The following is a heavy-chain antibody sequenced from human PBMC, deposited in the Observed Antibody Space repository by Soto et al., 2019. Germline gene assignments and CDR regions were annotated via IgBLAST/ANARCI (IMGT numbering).Heavy chain of an antibody. CDR1: DGSISSSGYY. CDR3: VRLIGMTTATTDRGFDT. Sequence: SQTLSLTCTVADGSISSSGYYCGWIRQPPGKGLEWIGSIYYSGSTYYNPSLKSRVTISVDTSKNQFSLKLSSVTAADTAVYYCVRLIGMTTATTDRGFDTWGQGTLVTVSS. CDR2: IYYSGST. D-gene: IGHD4-17*01. V-gene: IGHV4-39*01. J-gene: IGHJ5*02.